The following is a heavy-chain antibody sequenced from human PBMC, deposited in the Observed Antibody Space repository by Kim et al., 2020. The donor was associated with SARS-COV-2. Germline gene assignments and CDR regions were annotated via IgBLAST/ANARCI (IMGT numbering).Heavy chain of an antibody. Sequence: SVKGRFTISRDNAKNSLYLQMNSLRAEDTAVYYCAREIKRHYYCYYGMDVWGQGTTVTVSS. CDR3: AREIKRHYYCYYGMDV. J-gene: IGHJ6*02. V-gene: IGHV3-7*04.